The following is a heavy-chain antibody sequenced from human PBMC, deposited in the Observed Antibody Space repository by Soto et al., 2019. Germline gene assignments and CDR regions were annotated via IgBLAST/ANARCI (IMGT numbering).Heavy chain of an antibody. CDR3: ANLKITGETWMDV. CDR1: GFTFSSYA. D-gene: IGHD7-27*01. Sequence: GGSLRLSCAASGFTFSSYAMHWVRQAPGKGLEWVAVISYDGSNKYYADSVKGRFTISRDNSKNTLYLQMNSLRAEDTAVYYCANLKITGETWMDVWGKGTTVTVSS. J-gene: IGHJ6*04. V-gene: IGHV3-30*04. CDR2: ISYDGSNK.